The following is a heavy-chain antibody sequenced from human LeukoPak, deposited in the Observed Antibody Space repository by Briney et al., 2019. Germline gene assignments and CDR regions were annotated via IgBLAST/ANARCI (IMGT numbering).Heavy chain of an antibody. J-gene: IGHJ4*02. CDR1: GFTFSSYG. D-gene: IGHD6-19*01. CDR3: ARDTYSSGWVKYYFDY. Sequence: GGSLRLSCAASGFTFSSYGMHWVRQAPGKGLEWVAVIWYDGSNKYYADSVKGRFTISRDNSKNTLYLQMNSLRAEDTAVYYCARDTYSSGWVKYYFDYWGQGTLVTVSS. CDR2: IWYDGSNK. V-gene: IGHV3-33*01.